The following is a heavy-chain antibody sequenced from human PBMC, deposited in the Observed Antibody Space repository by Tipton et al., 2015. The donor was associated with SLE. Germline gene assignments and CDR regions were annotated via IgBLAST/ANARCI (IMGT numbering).Heavy chain of an antibody. J-gene: IGHJ1*01. D-gene: IGHD6-13*01. CDR3: AKGNFVTDSSWARAEYFQH. CDR2: IRYDGSNK. CDR1: GFTFSNYG. V-gene: IGHV3-30*02. Sequence: SLRLSCAASGFTFSNYGMHWVRQAPGKGLEWVAFIRYDGSNKYYADSVKGRFTISRDNSKNTLYLQMNSLRAEDTAVYYCAKGNFVTDSSWARAEYFQHWGQGTLVTVSS.